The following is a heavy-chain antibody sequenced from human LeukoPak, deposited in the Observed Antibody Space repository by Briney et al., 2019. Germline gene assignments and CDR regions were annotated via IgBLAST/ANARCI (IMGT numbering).Heavy chain of an antibody. CDR3: ARVRRTYYYDSSGYYSPYYFDY. CDR1: GGSVSSYY. V-gene: IGHV4-59*02. D-gene: IGHD3-22*01. J-gene: IGHJ4*02. Sequence: PSETLSLTCTVSGGSVSSYYWSWIRQPPGKGLEWIGYIYYSGSTNYNPSLKSRVTISVDTSKNQFSLKLSSVTAADTAVYYCARVRRTYYYDSSGYYSPYYFDYWGQGTLVTVSS. CDR2: IYYSGST.